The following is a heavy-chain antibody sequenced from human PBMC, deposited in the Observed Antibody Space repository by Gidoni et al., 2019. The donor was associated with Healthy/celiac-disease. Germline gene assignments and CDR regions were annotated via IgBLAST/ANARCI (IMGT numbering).Heavy chain of an antibody. D-gene: IGHD3-16*02. CDR2: IYYSGST. V-gene: IGHV4-39*01. Sequence: QLQLQESGPGLVKPSETLSLTCTVSGGSISSSSYYWGWIRQPPGKGLEWIGSIYYSGSTYYNPSLKSRVTISVDTSKNQFSLKLSSVTAADTAVYYCVAPTRYVWGSYRYSYFDYWGQGTLVTVSS. J-gene: IGHJ4*02. CDR1: GGSISSSSYY. CDR3: VAPTRYVWGSYRYSYFDY.